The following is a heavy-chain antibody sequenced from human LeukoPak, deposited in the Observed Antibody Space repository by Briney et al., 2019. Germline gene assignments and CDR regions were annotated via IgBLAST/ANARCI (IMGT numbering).Heavy chain of an antibody. J-gene: IGHJ3*02. V-gene: IGHV3-74*01. Sequence: GGSLRLSCAASGFTFSSFWMHWVRHAPGKGLVWVSRINNDGTDTIYADSVKGRFTISRDNAKNTLYLQINNLRAEDTAVYYCARGSSGPDIWGQGTMVTASS. CDR2: INNDGTDT. D-gene: IGHD3-10*01. CDR3: ARGSSGPDI. CDR1: GFTFSSFW.